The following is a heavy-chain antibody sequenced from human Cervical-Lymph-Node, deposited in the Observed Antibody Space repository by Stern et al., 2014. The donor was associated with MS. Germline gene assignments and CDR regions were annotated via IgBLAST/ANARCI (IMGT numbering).Heavy chain of an antibody. V-gene: IGHV5-51*03. J-gene: IGHJ4*02. CDR2: VLPGDADT. D-gene: IGHD4-17*01. CDR1: GYSFTNYW. Sequence: EVQLVQSGAEVKKPGESLKISCQGSGYSFTNYWIGWVRQRPGKGLEWMGSVLPGDADTRYSTSFPGQVTISADKSNRTAYLQWSSLKASDTAMYYCARPKDYGDFKNWGQGTLVTVSS. CDR3: ARPKDYGDFKN.